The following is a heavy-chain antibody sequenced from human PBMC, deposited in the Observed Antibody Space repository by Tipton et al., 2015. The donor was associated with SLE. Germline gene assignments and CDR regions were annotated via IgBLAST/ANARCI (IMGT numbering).Heavy chain of an antibody. D-gene: IGHD3-3*01. J-gene: IGHJ4*02. CDR2: IYYSGGT. CDR1: GGSISNYY. CDR3: ARSYYDFWSASVRGYFDY. Sequence: LTCTVSGGSISNYYWTWIRQPPGKGLEWIGYIYYSGGTNYNPSLKSRVTISVDTSKNQFSLKLNSVTAADTAVYYCARSYYDFWSASVRGYFDYWGQGTLVTVSS. V-gene: IGHV4-59*01.